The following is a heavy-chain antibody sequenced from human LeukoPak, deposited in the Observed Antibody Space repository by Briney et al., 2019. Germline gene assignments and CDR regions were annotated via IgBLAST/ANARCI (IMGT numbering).Heavy chain of an antibody. CDR2: VYNSGTT. V-gene: IGHV4-59*01. D-gene: IGHD5-18*01. Sequence: SETLSLTCNVSGGSMSVYYWNWIRQPPGKGLEWIGYVYNSGTTNYNPSFKSRVTMSVDTSKNQFSLKLSSVTAADTAVYYCARGAVVNGLDVWGQGTTVTVSS. CDR3: ARGAVVNGLDV. J-gene: IGHJ6*02. CDR1: GGSMSVYY.